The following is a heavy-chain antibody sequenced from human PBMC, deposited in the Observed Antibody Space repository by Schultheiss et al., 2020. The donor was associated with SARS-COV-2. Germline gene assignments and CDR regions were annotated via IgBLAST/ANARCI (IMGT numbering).Heavy chain of an antibody. CDR1: GFTFSSYA. Sequence: GGSLRLSCAASGFTFSSYAMSWVRQAPGKGLEWVSAISGSGGSTYYADSVKGRFTISRDNSKNTLYLQMNSLRAEDTAVYYCAKGEALRLGELSFPFDYWGQGTLVTVSS. V-gene: IGHV3-23*01. CDR3: AKGEALRLGELSFPFDY. D-gene: IGHD3-16*02. CDR2: ISGSGGST. J-gene: IGHJ4*02.